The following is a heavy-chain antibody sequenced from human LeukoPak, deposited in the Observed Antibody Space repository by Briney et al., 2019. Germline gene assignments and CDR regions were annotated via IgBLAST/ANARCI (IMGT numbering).Heavy chain of an antibody. CDR1: GFTFSSYG. CDR3: AKPHYYDSSEDAFDI. D-gene: IGHD3-22*01. V-gene: IGHV3-23*01. CDR2: ISGSGGST. Sequence: PGGTLRLSCAASGFTFSSYGMSWVRQAPGKGLEWVSAISGSGGSTYYADSVKGRFTISRDNSKNTLYLQMNSLRAEDTAVYYCAKPHYYDSSEDAFDIWGQGTMVTVSS. J-gene: IGHJ3*02.